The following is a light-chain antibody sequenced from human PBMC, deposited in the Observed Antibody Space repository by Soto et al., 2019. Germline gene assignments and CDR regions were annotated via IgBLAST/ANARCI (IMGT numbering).Light chain of an antibody. J-gene: IGLJ2*01. Sequence: QSALTQPASLSGSPGQSITISCTGTSSDIGAYDYVSWFQQHPGKAPKLMISEVNNRPSGVSNRFSGSKSGNTAYLTISGLQVEDEAEYYCCSYAGNYTLLFGGGTKLTVL. CDR2: EVN. CDR3: CSYAGNYTLL. CDR1: SSDIGAYDY. V-gene: IGLV2-14*01.